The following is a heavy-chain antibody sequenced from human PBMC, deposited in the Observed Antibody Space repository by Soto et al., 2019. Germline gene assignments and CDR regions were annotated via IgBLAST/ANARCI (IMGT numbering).Heavy chain of an antibody. Sequence: QVPLVQSGPEVQKPGASVKISCKTSGYNFDTYGITWVRQAPGQGLEWMGWINTYKGNTHYAENLQGRVTVTTDTSTGTVYMELRSLRSDDTAVYYCARDLDDYGDYGPYYFDLWGQGTLVTVSS. CDR1: GYNFDTYG. V-gene: IGHV1-18*01. CDR2: INTYKGNT. D-gene: IGHD4-17*01. CDR3: ARDLDDYGDYGPYYFDL. J-gene: IGHJ4*02.